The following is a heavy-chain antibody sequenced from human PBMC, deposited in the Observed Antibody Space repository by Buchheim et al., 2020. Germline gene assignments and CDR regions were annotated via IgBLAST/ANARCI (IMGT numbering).Heavy chain of an antibody. CDR2: IIGSGSRT. CDR3: AKGGYCSSSDCYRAYYYYNMDA. D-gene: IGHD2-2*01. V-gene: IGHV3-23*01. CDR1: GFTFNNYA. Sequence: EVQLLESGGGLLQPGGSLRLSCAASGFTFNNYALNWVRQVPGKGLEWVSGIIGSGSRTYYADSVKGRLPISRDNSKGTLYLQMNSLRAEDTAVYYCAKGGYCSSSDCYRAYYYYNMDAWGQGTT. J-gene: IGHJ6*02.